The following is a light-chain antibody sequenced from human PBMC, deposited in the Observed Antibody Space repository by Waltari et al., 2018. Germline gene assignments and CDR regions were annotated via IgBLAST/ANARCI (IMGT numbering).Light chain of an antibody. CDR3: SSYISSSTLEL. J-gene: IGLJ2*01. Sequence: QSALSQPAPVSGSPGHSITISCTGTCSAVGGYNSVTWYQQHPGKAPKLMIYDVSNRHSGVSNRFAGSKSGNTASLTISGLQAEDEADYYCSSYISSSTLELFGGGTSLTVL. V-gene: IGLV2-14*03. CDR1: CSAVGGYNS. CDR2: DVS.